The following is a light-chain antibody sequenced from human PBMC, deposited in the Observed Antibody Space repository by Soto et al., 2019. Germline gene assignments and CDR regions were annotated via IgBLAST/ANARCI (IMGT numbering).Light chain of an antibody. CDR3: QQYHSSPRT. CDR2: GAS. Sequence: IVLPPSPATLSFSPWYRSPLSGRSSQSVSSSYLAWYQQKPGQAPRLLIYGASSRATGIPDRFSGSGSGTDFTLTISRLEPEDFAVYYCQQYHSSPRTFGQGTKVDIK. CDR1: QSVSSSY. V-gene: IGKV3-20*01. J-gene: IGKJ1*01.